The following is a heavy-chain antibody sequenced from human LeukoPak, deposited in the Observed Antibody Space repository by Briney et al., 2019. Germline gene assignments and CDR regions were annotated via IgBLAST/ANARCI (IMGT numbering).Heavy chain of an antibody. CDR2: IYTSGST. J-gene: IGHJ3*02. D-gene: IGHD3-22*01. CDR3: ARRDRATDAFDI. V-gene: IGHV4-4*09. Sequence: SETLSLTCTVSGGSISSYYWSWIRQPPGKGLEWIGYIYTSGSTNYNSSLKSRVTISVDTSKNQFSLKLSSVTAADTAVYYCARRDRATDAFDIWGQGTMVTVSS. CDR1: GGSISSYY.